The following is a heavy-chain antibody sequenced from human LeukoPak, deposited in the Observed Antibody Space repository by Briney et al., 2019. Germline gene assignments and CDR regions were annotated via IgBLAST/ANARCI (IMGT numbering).Heavy chain of an antibody. V-gene: IGHV4-34*01. Sequence: SETLSLTCTVSGGSISSYYRSWIRQPPGKGLEWIGEINHSGSTNYNPSLKSRVTISVDTSKNQFSLKLSSVTAADTAVYYCATGGGSGWYENWFDPWGQGTLVTVSS. J-gene: IGHJ5*02. CDR2: INHSGST. D-gene: IGHD6-19*01. CDR1: GGSISSYY. CDR3: ATGGGSGWYENWFDP.